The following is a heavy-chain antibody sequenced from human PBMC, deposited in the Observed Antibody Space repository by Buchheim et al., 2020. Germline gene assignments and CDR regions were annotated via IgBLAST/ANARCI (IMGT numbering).Heavy chain of an antibody. V-gene: IGHV3-7*01. CDR2: INHGGSGT. J-gene: IGHJ6*02. CDR1: EFPLSAYW. Sequence: DVQLVESGGGLVQPGGSLRLSCAASEFPLSAYWMSWVRQAPGKGLEWVANINHGGSGTSYVDSVKGRFPISRDTAKDSLFLQMNSLRVEDTAVYYCARYFHSYAMDVWGHGTT. D-gene: IGHD2-2*01. CDR3: ARYFHSYAMDV.